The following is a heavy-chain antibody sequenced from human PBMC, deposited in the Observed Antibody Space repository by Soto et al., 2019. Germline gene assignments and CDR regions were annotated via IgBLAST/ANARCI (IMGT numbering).Heavy chain of an antibody. CDR2: MYNTGST. CDR1: GGSISSYY. J-gene: IGHJ6*02. CDR3: ARDLWGYCGTDCYPLDV. Sequence: QVQLQESGPGLVKPSETLSLTCTVSGGSISSYYWSWIRQPPGKGLEWIGYMYNTGSTIYNPSLKSRVNISVDTSKNQCALKLNSVTAADTAVYYCARDLWGYCGTDCYPLDVWGQGTTVTVSS. D-gene: IGHD2-21*02. V-gene: IGHV4-59*01.